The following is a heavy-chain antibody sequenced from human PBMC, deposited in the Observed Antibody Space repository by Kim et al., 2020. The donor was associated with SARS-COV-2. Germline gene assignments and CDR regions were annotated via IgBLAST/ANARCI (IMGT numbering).Heavy chain of an antibody. J-gene: IGHJ5*02. CDR2: IYYSWST. Sequence: SETLSLTCTVSGGSISSSSYYWGWIRQPPGKGLEWIGSIYYSWSTYYNPSLKSRVTISVDTSKNQFSLKLSSVTAADTAVYYCARRHTIASRNWFDPWGQGTLVTVSS. CDR3: ARRHTIASRNWFDP. V-gene: IGHV4-39*07. D-gene: IGHD2-2*01. CDR1: GGSISSSSYY.